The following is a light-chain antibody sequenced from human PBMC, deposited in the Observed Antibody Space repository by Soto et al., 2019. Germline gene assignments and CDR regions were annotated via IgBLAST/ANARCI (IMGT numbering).Light chain of an antibody. CDR1: QGISTY. CDR2: GSF. J-gene: IGKJ2*01. V-gene: IGKV1-9*01. Sequence: IQLTQSPSSLSASVGDRVSITCRASQGISTYLAWYQQRPGKAPKLLISGSFTLQSGVPSRFSGSGSGTDFTLTISSLQPEDFVVYYCQQGSNWYTFGQGTKLEIK. CDR3: QQGSNWYT.